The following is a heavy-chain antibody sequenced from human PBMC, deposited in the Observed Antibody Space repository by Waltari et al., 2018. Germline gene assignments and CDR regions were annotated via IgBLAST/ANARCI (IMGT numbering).Heavy chain of an antibody. Sequence: QVQLQESGPGLVKPSETLSLTCTVSGGSISSYYWSWIRQPAGKGLEWIGRIYKSSEYTNYNPSLKSRVSMSVDTSNNQFSLRLSSVTAADTAVYYCARVSNGLSYYFYYMDVWSKGTTVTVSS. CDR1: GGSISSYY. CDR2: IYKSSEYT. V-gene: IGHV4-4*07. D-gene: IGHD1-1*01. J-gene: IGHJ6*03. CDR3: ARVSNGLSYYFYYMDV.